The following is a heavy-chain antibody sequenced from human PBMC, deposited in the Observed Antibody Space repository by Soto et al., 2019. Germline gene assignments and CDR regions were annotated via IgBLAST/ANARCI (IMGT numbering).Heavy chain of an antibody. Sequence: PSETLSLTCTVSGGSISSYYWSWIRQPPGKGLEWIGYIFYSGSTNYNPSLKSRVTISVDTSKNQFSLKLSSVTAADTAVYYCARVKGSGSYLDVRNWFDPWGQGTLVTVSS. V-gene: IGHV4-59*01. J-gene: IGHJ5*02. CDR2: IFYSGST. CDR1: GGSISSYY. D-gene: IGHD3-10*01. CDR3: ARVKGSGSYLDVRNWFDP.